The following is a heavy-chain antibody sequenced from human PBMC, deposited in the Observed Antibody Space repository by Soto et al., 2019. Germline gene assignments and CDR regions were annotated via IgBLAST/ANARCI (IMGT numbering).Heavy chain of an antibody. J-gene: IGHJ3*02. CDR2: IIPILGIA. Sequence: VKVSCKASGGTFSSYTISWVRQAPGQGLEWMGRIIPILGIANYAQKFQSRVTITADKSTSTAYMELSSLRSEDTAVYYCARDLQVFGVVILKTDAFDIWGQGTMVTVSS. CDR3: ARDLQVFGVVILKTDAFDI. V-gene: IGHV1-69*10. D-gene: IGHD3-3*01. CDR1: GGTFSSYT.